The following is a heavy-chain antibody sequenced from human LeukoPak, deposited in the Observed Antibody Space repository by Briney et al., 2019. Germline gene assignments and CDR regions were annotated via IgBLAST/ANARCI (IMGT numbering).Heavy chain of an antibody. CDR1: GGSISSSSYY. CDR2: INHSGST. CDR3: ARGLRFAAAARGWYFDL. J-gene: IGHJ2*01. Sequence: SETLSLTCTVSGGSISSSSYYWGWIRQPPGKGLEWIGEINHSGSTNYNPSLKSRVTISVDTSKNQFSLKLSSVTAADTAVYYCARGLRFAAAARGWYFDLWGRGTLVTVSS. V-gene: IGHV4-39*07. D-gene: IGHD6-13*01.